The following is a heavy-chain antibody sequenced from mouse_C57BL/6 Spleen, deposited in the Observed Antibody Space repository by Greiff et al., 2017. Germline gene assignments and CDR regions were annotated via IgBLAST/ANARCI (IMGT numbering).Heavy chain of an antibody. Sequence: QVQLQQPGAELVKPGASVKLSCKASGYTFTSYWMQWVKQRPGQGLEWIGEIDPSDSYTNYNQKFKGKATLTVDTSSSTAYMQLSSLTSEDSAVYYCASGRLGRCAYWGQGTLVTVSA. CDR2: IDPSDSYT. V-gene: IGHV1-50*01. CDR3: ASGRLGRCAY. CDR1: GYTFTSYW. J-gene: IGHJ3*01. D-gene: IGHD4-1*01.